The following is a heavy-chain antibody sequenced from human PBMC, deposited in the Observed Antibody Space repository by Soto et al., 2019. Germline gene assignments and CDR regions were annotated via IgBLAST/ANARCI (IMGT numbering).Heavy chain of an antibody. Sequence: EVQLLESGGGLVQPGGSLRLSCAASGFTFSSYAMSWVRQAPGKGLEWVSAISGSVGSTYYADSVKGRFTISRDNSKNTLYLQMNSLRAEDTAVYYCANALLWFGELLGPDYWGQGTLVTVSS. CDR2: ISGSVGST. D-gene: IGHD3-10*01. V-gene: IGHV3-23*01. J-gene: IGHJ4*02. CDR1: GFTFSSYA. CDR3: ANALLWFGELLGPDY.